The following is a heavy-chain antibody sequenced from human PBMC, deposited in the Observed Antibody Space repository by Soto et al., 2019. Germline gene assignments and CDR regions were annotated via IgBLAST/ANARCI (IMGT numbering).Heavy chain of an antibody. CDR2: ISGSGGNT. V-gene: IGHV3-23*01. Sequence: LQSGGGLVQPGGSLRLSCAGSGFTYGAYAMSWVRQAPGKGLEWVSSISGSGGNTFYADSVKGRFTISGDNSKNTLYLQMHSLRAEDTAVYYCAKDPPGRHIIVVTALDCWGQGTLVTVSA. CDR1: GFTYGAYA. D-gene: IGHD2-21*02. CDR3: AKDPPGRHIIVVTALDC. J-gene: IGHJ4*02.